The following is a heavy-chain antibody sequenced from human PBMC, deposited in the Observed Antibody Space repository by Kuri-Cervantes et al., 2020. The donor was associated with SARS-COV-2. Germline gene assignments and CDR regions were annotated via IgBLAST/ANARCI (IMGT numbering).Heavy chain of an antibody. J-gene: IGHJ4*02. CDR3: ARGWGY. D-gene: IGHD3-16*01. Sequence: SETLSLTCAAYGGSFSSYYWSWIRQPPGKGLEWIGEINHSGSTNYNPSLKRRVTKAVDTSKNQFSLKLSSVTAADTAVYYCARGWGYWGQGTLVTVSS. V-gene: IGHV4-34*01. CDR2: INHSGST. CDR1: GGSFSSYY.